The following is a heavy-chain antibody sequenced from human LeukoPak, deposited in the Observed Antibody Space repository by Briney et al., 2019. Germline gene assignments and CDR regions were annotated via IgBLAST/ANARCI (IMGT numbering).Heavy chain of an antibody. Sequence: PSETLSLTCTVSGGSISSYYWSWIRQPPGKGLEWIGYIYYSGSTNYNPSLKSRVTISVDTSKNQFSLKLSSVTAADTAVYYCARHGSHYYGSGSYYKTGRTFDYWGQGTLVTVSS. CDR2: IYYSGST. CDR1: GGSISSYY. J-gene: IGHJ4*02. V-gene: IGHV4-59*08. CDR3: ARHGSHYYGSGSYYKTGRTFDY. D-gene: IGHD3-10*01.